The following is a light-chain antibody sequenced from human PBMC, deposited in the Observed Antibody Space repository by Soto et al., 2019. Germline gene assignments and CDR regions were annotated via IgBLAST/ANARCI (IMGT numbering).Light chain of an antibody. CDR3: QQYHTYSWT. CDR2: NAS. J-gene: IGKJ1*01. Sequence: DIQMTQSPSTLSASVGDRVTITCRASQSISTWLAWYQQKPGKAPKFLIYNASSLANGVPSRFSGSGSGTEFTLTISSLQPDDFATYYCQQYHTYSWTFGQGTKVEIK. CDR1: QSISTW. V-gene: IGKV1-5*03.